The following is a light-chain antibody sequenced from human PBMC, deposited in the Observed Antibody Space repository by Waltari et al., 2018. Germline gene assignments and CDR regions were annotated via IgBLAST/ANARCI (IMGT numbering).Light chain of an antibody. Sequence: DIVMTQSPDPLAVSLGERATINCRSSQSVLYSTYNKNYLAWYQQKPGQPTKLPINWSSTRDSAVPNRFSGSGSGTDFTLTISSLQAEDVAVYYCLPYYRLPLTFGPGTKVDIK. CDR3: LPYYRLPLT. V-gene: IGKV4-1*01. J-gene: IGKJ3*01. CDR1: QSVLYSTYNKNY. CDR2: WSS.